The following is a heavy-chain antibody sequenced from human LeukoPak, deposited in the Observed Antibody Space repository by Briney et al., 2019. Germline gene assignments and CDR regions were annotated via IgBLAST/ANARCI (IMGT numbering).Heavy chain of an antibody. D-gene: IGHD5-24*01. J-gene: IGHJ4*02. V-gene: IGHV1-69*13. CDR3: ARDGRDGPPS. Sequence: ASVKVSCKASGGTFSSYAISWVRQAHGQGLEWMGGIIPIFGTANYAQKFQGRVTITADESTSTAYMELSSLRSEDTAVYYCARDGRDGPPSWGQGTLVTVSS. CDR2: IIPIFGTA. CDR1: GGTFSSYA.